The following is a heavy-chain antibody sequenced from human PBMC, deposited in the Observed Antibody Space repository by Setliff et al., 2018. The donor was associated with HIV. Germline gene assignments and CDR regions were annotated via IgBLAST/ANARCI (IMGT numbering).Heavy chain of an antibody. CDR1: GYSLSTYA. J-gene: IGHJ6*03. CDR2: IDSNNGNR. V-gene: IGHV1-18*01. D-gene: IGHD2-8*01. CDR3: VRLTADRTNYYYYMDV. Sequence: ASVKVSCKASGYSLSTYAISWVRQAPGQGLEWMGWIDSNNGNRNFAQKFRGRVTMTTDISTNTAYMEVRSLSFDNTAVYYCVRLTADRTNYYYYMDVWGKGTTVTVSS.